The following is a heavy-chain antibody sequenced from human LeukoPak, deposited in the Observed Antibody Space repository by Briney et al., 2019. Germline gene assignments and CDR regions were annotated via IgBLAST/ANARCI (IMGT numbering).Heavy chain of an antibody. D-gene: IGHD6-13*01. V-gene: IGHV4-39*01. J-gene: IGHJ4*02. CDR3: ARQGAAADY. CDR2: IYYSGST. Sequence: SETLSLTCTVSGGSISSRSYYWGWIRQPPGKGLEWIGSIYYSGSTYYNPSLKSRVTISVDTSKNQFSLKLSSVTAADTAVYYCARQGAAADYWGQGTLVTVSS. CDR1: GGSISSRSYY.